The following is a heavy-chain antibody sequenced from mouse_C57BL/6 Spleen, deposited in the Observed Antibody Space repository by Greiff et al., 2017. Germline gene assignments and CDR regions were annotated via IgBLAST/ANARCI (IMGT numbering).Heavy chain of an antibody. CDR2: FYPGSGSI. CDR1: GYTFTEYT. V-gene: IGHV1-62-2*01. J-gene: IGHJ2*01. D-gene: IGHD4-1*01. Sequence: QVQLKESGAELVKPGASVKLSCKASGYTFTEYTIHWVKQRSGQGLEWIGWFYPGSGSIKYNEKFKVKATLTADNSSSTVYMSLIILTSEDSAVDFCARPEEDWYYFDYWGQGTTLTVSS. CDR3: ARPEEDWYYFDY.